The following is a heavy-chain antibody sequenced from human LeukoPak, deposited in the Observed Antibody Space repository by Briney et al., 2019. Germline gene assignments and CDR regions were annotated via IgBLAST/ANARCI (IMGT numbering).Heavy chain of an antibody. V-gene: IGHV4-59*08. CDR1: GGSISSYY. Sequence: PSETLSLTCTVSGGSISSYYWSWIRQPPGKGLEWIGYVYYTGSTNYNPSLKSRVAISIDTSRNQFSLKLSSVTAADTAVYYCARGIGIAVAQWRVLFDYWGQGTLVTVSS. CDR2: VYYTGST. D-gene: IGHD6-19*01. CDR3: ARGIGIAVAQWRVLFDY. J-gene: IGHJ4*02.